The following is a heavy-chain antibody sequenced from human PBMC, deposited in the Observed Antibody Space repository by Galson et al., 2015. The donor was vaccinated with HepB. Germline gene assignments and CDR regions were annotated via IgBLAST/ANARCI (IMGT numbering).Heavy chain of an antibody. CDR3: AKDSIGGSSWYLHYYFDY. CDR1: GFTFSSYA. J-gene: IGHJ4*02. Sequence: SLRLSCAASGFTFSSYAMSWVRQAPGKGLEWVSAISGSGGSTYYADSVKGRFTISRDNSKNTLYLQMNSLRAEDTAVYYCAKDSIGGSSWYLHYYFDYWGQGTLVTVSS. CDR2: ISGSGGST. D-gene: IGHD6-13*01. V-gene: IGHV3-23*01.